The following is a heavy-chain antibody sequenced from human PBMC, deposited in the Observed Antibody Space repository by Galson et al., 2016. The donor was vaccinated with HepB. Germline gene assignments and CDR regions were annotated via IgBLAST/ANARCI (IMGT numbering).Heavy chain of an antibody. V-gene: IGHV3-23*01. CDR1: GFTFSIYD. J-gene: IGHJ4*02. CDR2: IIGSGDST. CDR3: AKDRHYDSSGYTFDY. D-gene: IGHD3-22*01. Sequence: SLRLSCAASGFTFSIYDMSWVRQAPGKGLEWVSGIIGSGDSTYYADSVKGRFTISRDNSRSTLYLQMNSLRAEDTALYYCAKDRHYDSSGYTFDYWGQGTLVTVSS.